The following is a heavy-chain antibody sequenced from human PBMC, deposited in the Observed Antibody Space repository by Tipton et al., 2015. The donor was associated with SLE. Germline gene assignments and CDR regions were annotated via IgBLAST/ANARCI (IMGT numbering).Heavy chain of an antibody. V-gene: IGHV4-30-2*01. D-gene: IGHD3-10*01. Sequence: TLSLTCAVSGGSISSGGYSWSWIRQPPGKGLEWIGYIYHSGSTYYNPSLKSRVTISVDRSKNQFSLKLSSVTAADTAVYYCARGDRGSQGAFDIWGQGTMVTVPS. CDR2: IYHSGST. J-gene: IGHJ3*02. CDR1: GGSISSGGYS. CDR3: ARGDRGSQGAFDI.